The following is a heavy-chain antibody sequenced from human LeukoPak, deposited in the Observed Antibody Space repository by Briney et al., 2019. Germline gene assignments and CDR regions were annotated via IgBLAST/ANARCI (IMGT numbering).Heavy chain of an antibody. D-gene: IGHD3-10*01. CDR2: ISSSGSTI. CDR1: AFTFSSYE. J-gene: IGHJ4*02. Sequence: GGSLRLSCAASAFTFSSYEMNWVRQAPGKGLEWVSYISSSGSTIYYADSVKGRFTISRDNAKNSLYLQMNSLRAEDTAVYYCARGGGYGSGSYYREDYWGQGTLVTVSS. CDR3: ARGGGYGSGSYYREDY. V-gene: IGHV3-48*03.